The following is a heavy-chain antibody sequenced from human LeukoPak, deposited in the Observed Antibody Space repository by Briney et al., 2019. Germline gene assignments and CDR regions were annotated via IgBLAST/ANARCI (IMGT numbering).Heavy chain of an antibody. CDR3: ARGGDYGDLRYFDY. CDR2: IYYRGST. J-gene: IGHJ4*02. Sequence: SETLSLTCTVSGGSINNYYWSWIRQPPGKGQEWIGYIYYRGSTNYNPSLKSRVTFSVDTSKNQFSLKLNSVTAADTAVYYCARGGDYGDLRYFDYWGQGTLVTVSS. D-gene: IGHD4-17*01. CDR1: GGSINNYY. V-gene: IGHV4-59*01.